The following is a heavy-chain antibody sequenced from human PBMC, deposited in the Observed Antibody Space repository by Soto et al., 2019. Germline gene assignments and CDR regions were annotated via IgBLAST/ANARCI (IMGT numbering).Heavy chain of an antibody. D-gene: IGHD1-1*01. CDR2: IFYSGGL. CDR1: GDSISNNNYC. J-gene: IGHJ4*02. Sequence: SETLSLTFTVSGDSISNNNYCWGWIRQPPGKGLEVIGSIFYSGGLLYNPSLRRRLTISVDTSKSQISLKLTSVTATDTAIYYCVRQERSNLDPRXWGQGTRVTVSX. CDR3: VRQERSNLDPRX. V-gene: IGHV4-39*01.